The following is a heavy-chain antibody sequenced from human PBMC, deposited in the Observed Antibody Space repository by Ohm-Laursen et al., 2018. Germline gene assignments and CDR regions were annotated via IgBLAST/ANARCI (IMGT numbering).Heavy chain of an antibody. CDR3: ARDSGPPKYYYYGLDV. J-gene: IGHJ6*02. D-gene: IGHD1-14*01. CDR1: GGAISNYY. CDR2: INYSGNT. Sequence: SETLSLTCTVSGGAISNYYWSWIRQPPGKGLEWIGHINYSGNTNYNPSLKSRVSISVDTSKNQFSLKLNSVTAADTAVYYCARDSGPPKYYYYGLDVWGQGTTVTVSS. V-gene: IGHV4-59*12.